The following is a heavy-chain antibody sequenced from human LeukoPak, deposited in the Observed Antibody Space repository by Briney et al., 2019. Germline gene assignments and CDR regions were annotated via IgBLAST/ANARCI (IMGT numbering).Heavy chain of an antibody. D-gene: IGHD6-6*01. J-gene: IGHJ4*02. CDR2: VTASGGDT. V-gene: IGHV3-23*01. CDR1: GFTFSSYA. Sequence: GGSLRLSCAASGFTFSSYAMSWVRQAPGKGPEWVSAVTASGGDTFHADSVQGRFTISRDNSKSTLYLQMTSLRADDTATYYCAKGSSSSRPYYFDFWGQGTLVTVSS. CDR3: AKGSSSSRPYYFDF.